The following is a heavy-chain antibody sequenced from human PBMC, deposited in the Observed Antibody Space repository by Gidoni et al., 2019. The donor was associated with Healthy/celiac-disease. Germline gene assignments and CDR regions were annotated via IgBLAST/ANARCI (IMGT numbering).Heavy chain of an antibody. CDR2: ISYDGSNK. J-gene: IGHJ4*02. D-gene: IGHD2-15*01. Sequence: QVQLVESGGGVVQPGRSLRLSCAASGFTFSSYGMHWVRQAPGKGLEWVAVISYDGSNKYYADSVKGRFTISRDNSKNTLYLQMNSLRAEDTAVYYCAKDREDIAVVVAPHIHPYFDYWGQGTLVTVSS. V-gene: IGHV3-30*18. CDR3: AKDREDIAVVVAPHIHPYFDY. CDR1: GFTFSSYG.